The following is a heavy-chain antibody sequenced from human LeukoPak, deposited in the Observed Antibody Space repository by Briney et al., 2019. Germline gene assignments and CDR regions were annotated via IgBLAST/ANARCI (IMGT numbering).Heavy chain of an antibody. CDR2: INPNNGGT. V-gene: IGHV1-2*02. CDR1: GYTFTGYY. J-gene: IGHJ4*02. D-gene: IGHD2-2*01. Sequence: ASVKVSCKASGYTFTGYYIHWVRHWVRQAPGQGLEWMGWINPNNGGTNYAQKFPGRVTMTRDTSISTAYMELSRLRSDDTAVYYCARAVVPAAHDYWGQGTLVTVSS. CDR3: ARAVVPAAHDY.